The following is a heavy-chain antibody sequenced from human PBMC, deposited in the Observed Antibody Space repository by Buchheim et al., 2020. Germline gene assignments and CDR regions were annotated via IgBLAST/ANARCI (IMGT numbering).Heavy chain of an antibody. J-gene: IGHJ4*02. CDR3: AEATRASDY. CDR1: GFTFSSYA. D-gene: IGHD3-10*01. V-gene: IGHV3-23*01. Sequence: EVQLLESGGGLVQPGGSLRLSCAASGFTFSSYAMSWVRQVPGKGLEWVSSISDSGVTTSFADSVKGRFTISRDNSKNTLYLQMNSLRAEDTAVYYCAEATRASDYWGQGTL. CDR2: ISDSGVTT.